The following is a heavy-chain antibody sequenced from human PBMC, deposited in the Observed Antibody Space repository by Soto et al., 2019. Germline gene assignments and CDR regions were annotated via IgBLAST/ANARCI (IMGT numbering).Heavy chain of an antibody. D-gene: IGHD2-8*01. Sequence: SQPLSLTCVISGDNVSSNSAAWHWIRQSPSTGLEWLGRTYYRLKWYYRYADSVESRISISPNASRNQISRQLNSVTPEDTAVYYCAIEEQQWSAAVDVWGQGTVVTVSS. J-gene: IGHJ3*01. CDR1: GDNVSSNSAA. V-gene: IGHV6-1*01. CDR3: AIEEQQWSAAVDV. CDR2: TYYRLKWYY.